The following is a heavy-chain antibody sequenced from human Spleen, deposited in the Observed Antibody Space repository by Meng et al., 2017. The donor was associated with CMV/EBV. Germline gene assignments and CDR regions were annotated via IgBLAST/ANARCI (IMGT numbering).Heavy chain of an antibody. D-gene: IGHD3-3*01. CDR3: ARLFHTILGTAYYYGMDV. V-gene: IGHV1-2*02. CDR2: INPNTGDA. Sequence: ASVKVSCKASGYTFTGYNIHWVRQAPGAGLEWMGWINPNTGDARYAPNFQGRVTLTSDTSISTAYMQLSRLQSDDTAVYYCARLFHTILGTAYYYGMDVWGPGTMVTVS. CDR1: GYTFTGYN. J-gene: IGHJ6*02.